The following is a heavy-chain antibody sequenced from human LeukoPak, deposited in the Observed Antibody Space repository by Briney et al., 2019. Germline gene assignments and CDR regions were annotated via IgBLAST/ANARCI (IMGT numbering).Heavy chain of an antibody. CDR2: ISGSGGST. CDR1: GFTFSSYA. V-gene: IGHV3-23*01. J-gene: IGHJ4*02. CDR3: ASHIYDSSGYYRSGVSVDY. Sequence: GGSLRLSCAASGFTFSSYAMSWVRQAPGKGLEWVSAISGSGGSTYYADSVKGRFTISRDNSKNTLYLQTNSLRAEDTAVYYCASHIYDSSGYYRSGVSVDYWGQGTLVTVSS. D-gene: IGHD3-22*01.